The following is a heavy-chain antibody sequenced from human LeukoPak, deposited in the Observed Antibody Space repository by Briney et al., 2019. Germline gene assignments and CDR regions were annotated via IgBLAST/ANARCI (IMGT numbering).Heavy chain of an antibody. CDR2: ISSSSNYI. CDR3: ARDAPLPDF. V-gene: IGHV3-21*01. D-gene: IGHD1-26*01. Sequence: GGSLRLSCAASGVTFSSYTMNWVRQAPGKGLEWVSSISSSSNYIYYADSVKGRFTISRDNAKNSLYLQMNSLRAEDTAEYYCARDAPLPDFWGQGTLVTVSS. CDR1: GVTFSSYT. J-gene: IGHJ4*02.